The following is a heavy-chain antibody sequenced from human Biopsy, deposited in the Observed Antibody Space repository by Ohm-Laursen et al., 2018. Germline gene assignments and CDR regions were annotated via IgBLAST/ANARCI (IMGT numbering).Heavy chain of an antibody. CDR2: FAPENGRI. CDR3: AADINVWNVNY. CDR1: GYVLSELS. Sequence: ASVKVSCKVSGYVLSELSMHWVRQAPGQGLEWMGGFAPENGRIVYSQKFQGRVTMTEDTSTNTAYMEVWRLRSDDTAVYYCAADINVWNVNYWGQGTQVIVSS. D-gene: IGHD1-1*01. J-gene: IGHJ4*02. V-gene: IGHV1-24*01.